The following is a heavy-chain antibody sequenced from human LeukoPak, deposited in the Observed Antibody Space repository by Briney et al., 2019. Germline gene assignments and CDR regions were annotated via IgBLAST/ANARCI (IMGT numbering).Heavy chain of an antibody. CDR3: ARDPLILEWPYMDV. D-gene: IGHD3-3*01. CDR2: IYHSGST. V-gene: IGHV4-38-2*02. CDR1: DYSISSGYY. J-gene: IGHJ6*03. Sequence: PSETLSLTCSVSDYSISSGYYWGWIRQPPGKGLEWIGSIYHSGSTYYNPSLKSRVTISVDTSKNQFSLKLTSVTAADTAVYYCARDPLILEWPYMDVWGKGTTVTVSS.